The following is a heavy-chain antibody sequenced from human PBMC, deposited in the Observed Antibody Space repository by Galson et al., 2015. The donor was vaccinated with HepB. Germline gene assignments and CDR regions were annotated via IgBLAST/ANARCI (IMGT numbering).Heavy chain of an antibody. D-gene: IGHD3-10*01. J-gene: IGHJ4*02. V-gene: IGHV3-48*02. Sequence: SLRLSCAASGFTFSRNSMNWVRQAPGKGLEWVSYISSAGTAIYYADSVKGRFTISRDNARNSLYLQMNRLRDDDTAVYSCARDYYGSGSYPFDHWGQGTLVTVSS. CDR1: GFTFSRNS. CDR2: ISSAGTAI. CDR3: ARDYYGSGSYPFDH.